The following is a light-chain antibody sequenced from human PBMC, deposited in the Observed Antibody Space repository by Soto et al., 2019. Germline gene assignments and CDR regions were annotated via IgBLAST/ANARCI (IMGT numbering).Light chain of an antibody. V-gene: IGKV3D-15*01. J-gene: IGKJ4*01. CDR2: GAS. CDR1: QSVNSN. Sequence: EVVLTQSPGTLSLSPGEIATLSFSTSQSVNSNYLAWYQQKPGQAPRLLIYGASTRATGVPTRISGSGSGTEFTLTISSLQSEDFAVYYCQQYNSWPLTFGGGTKVDIK. CDR3: QQYNSWPLT.